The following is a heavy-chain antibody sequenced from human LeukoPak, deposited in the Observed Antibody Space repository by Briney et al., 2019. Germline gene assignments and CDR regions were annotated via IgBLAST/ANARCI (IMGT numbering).Heavy chain of an antibody. J-gene: IGHJ4*02. Sequence: SETLSLTCTVSGGSISSSSYYWGWIRQAPGKGLEWIGSIYYSGSTYYNPSLKSRVTISVDTSKNQFSLKLSSVTAADTAVYYCARTLTNAIDYWGQGTLVTVSS. D-gene: IGHD4-11*01. CDR2: IYYSGST. CDR3: ARTLTNAIDY. V-gene: IGHV4-39*01. CDR1: GGSISSSSYY.